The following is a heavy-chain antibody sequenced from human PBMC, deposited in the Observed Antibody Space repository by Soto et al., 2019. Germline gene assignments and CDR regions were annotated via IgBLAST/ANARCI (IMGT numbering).Heavy chain of an antibody. Sequence: EVQLLESGGGLVQPGGSLRLSCVASGFTFNNFPMSWVRQAPGKGLEWVSSITKNSDRTYYAASVKGRFTISRDNSKNAVFLQLNSLRDEDTALYYCAEGGFYDGFDYWGLGTLVTVSS. CDR1: GFTFNNFP. CDR2: ITKNSDRT. J-gene: IGHJ4*02. D-gene: IGHD5-12*01. CDR3: AEGGFYDGFDY. V-gene: IGHV3-23*01.